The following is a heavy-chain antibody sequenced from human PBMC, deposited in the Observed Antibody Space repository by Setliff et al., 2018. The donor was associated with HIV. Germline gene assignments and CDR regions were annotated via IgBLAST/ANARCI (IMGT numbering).Heavy chain of an antibody. J-gene: IGHJ3*02. CDR1: GGSMRSSGYS. CDR2: IYYNGNA. V-gene: IGHV4-30-2*02. D-gene: IGHD6-25*01. Sequence: SETLSLTCAVSGGSMRSSGYSWTWIRQAPGKGLEWVGYIYYNGNAYYNPSLKSRVTISVDRSKNQFSLKLTSVTAADTAVYYCASGNHNAYEIWGQGTMVTVSS. CDR3: ASGNHNAYEI.